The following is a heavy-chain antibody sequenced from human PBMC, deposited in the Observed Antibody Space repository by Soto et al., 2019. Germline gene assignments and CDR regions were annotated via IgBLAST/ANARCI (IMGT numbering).Heavy chain of an antibody. V-gene: IGHV1-24*01. CDR3: AAGGGYRDYYYYMDV. J-gene: IGHJ6*03. CDR1: GYTLTELS. D-gene: IGHD5-12*01. CDR2: FDPEDGDT. Sequence: ASVKVSCKVSGYTLTELSMHWVRQAPGKGLEWIGGFDPEDGDTIYAQKFQERVTMTRDMSTSTAYMELSSLRSEDTAVYYCAAGGGYRDYYYYMDVWGKGTTVTVSS.